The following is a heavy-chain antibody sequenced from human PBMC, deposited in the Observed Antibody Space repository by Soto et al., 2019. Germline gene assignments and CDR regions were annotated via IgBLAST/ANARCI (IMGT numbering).Heavy chain of an antibody. V-gene: IGHV3-53*01. J-gene: IGHJ1*01. CDR1: GFTVSSNY. CDR3: ARDRVESGYPEYFQH. CDR2: IYSGGST. Sequence: EVQLVESGGGLIQPGGSLRLSCAASGFTVSSNYMSWVRQAPGKGLEWVSVIYSGGSTYYADSVKGRFTISRDNSKNTLNLQMNTLRSEDTAVYYCARDRVESGYPEYFQHWGQGPRVTVSS. D-gene: IGHD3-22*01.